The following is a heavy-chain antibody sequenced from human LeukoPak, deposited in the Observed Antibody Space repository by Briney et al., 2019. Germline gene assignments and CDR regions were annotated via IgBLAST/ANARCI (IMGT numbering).Heavy chain of an antibody. D-gene: IGHD6-13*01. CDR3: ARVVAEFLYNWFDP. Sequence: SETLSLTCTVSGGSISSSSYYWGWIRQPPGKGLEWIGSIYYSGSTYYNPSLKSRVTISVDTSKNQFSLKLSSVTAADTAVYYCARVVAEFLYNWFDPWGQGTLVTVSS. V-gene: IGHV4-39*07. J-gene: IGHJ5*02. CDR2: IYYSGST. CDR1: GGSISSSSYY.